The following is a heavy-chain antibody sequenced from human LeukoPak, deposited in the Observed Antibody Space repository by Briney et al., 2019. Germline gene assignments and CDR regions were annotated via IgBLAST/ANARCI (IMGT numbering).Heavy chain of an antibody. CDR3: ARDGYYYDSSGYYDY. CDR1: GFTFSSYA. CDR2: ISGSGGST. D-gene: IGHD3-22*01. V-gene: IGHV3-23*01. Sequence: QTGGSLRLSCAASGFTFSSYAMSWVRQAPGKGLEWVSAISGSGGSTYYADSVKGRFTISRDNSKNTLYLQMNSLRAEDTAVYYCARDGYYYDSSGYYDYWGQGTLVTVSS. J-gene: IGHJ4*02.